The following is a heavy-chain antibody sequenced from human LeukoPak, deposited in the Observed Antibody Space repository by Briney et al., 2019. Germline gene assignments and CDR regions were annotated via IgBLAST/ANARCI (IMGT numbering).Heavy chain of an antibody. CDR1: GGSISSYY. J-gene: IGHJ5*02. Sequence: SETLSLTCTASGGSISSYYWSWIRQPAGKGLEWIGRIYTSGSTNYNPSLKSRVTISVDTSKNQFSLKLSSVTAADTAVYYCARGPFKNWFDPWGQGTLVTVSS. CDR2: IYTSGST. CDR3: ARGPFKNWFDP. V-gene: IGHV4-4*07.